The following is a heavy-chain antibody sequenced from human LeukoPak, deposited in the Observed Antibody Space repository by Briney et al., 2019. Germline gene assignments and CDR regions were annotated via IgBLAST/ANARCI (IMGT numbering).Heavy chain of an antibody. CDR3: ASHYYDSSGYYDDYYFDY. V-gene: IGHV1-18*01. J-gene: IGHJ4*02. Sequence: ASVKVSCKASSYTFTSYGISWVRQASGQGLEWMGWISAYNGNTNYAQKLQGRVTMTTDTSTSTAYMELRSLRSDDTAVYYCASHYYDSSGYYDDYYFDYWGQGTLVTVSS. CDR1: SYTFTSYG. D-gene: IGHD3-22*01. CDR2: ISAYNGNT.